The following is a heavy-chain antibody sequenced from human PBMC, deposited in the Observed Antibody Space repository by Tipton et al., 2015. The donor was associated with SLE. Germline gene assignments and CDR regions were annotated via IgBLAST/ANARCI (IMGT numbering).Heavy chain of an antibody. J-gene: IGHJ6*03. D-gene: IGHD3-3*01. CDR2: IKEDGSAK. CDR3: ARVGDFWIGSAPYYYYMDV. Sequence: SLRLSCAASGFTFSYYWMSWVRQAPGKGLEWVANIKEDGSAKFSLDSVKGRFTISRDNAKNSLYLQMNSLRAEDTAVYYCARVGDFWIGSAPYYYYMDVWGKGTTVTVSS. CDR1: GFTFSYYW. V-gene: IGHV3-7*01.